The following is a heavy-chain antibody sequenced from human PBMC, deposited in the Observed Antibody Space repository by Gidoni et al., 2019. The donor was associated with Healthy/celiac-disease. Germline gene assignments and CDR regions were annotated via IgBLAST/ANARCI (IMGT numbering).Heavy chain of an antibody. Sequence: QVQLVESGGGVVQPGRSLRLSCAASGFTFSSYAMHWVRQAPGKGLEWVAVISYEGSNKYYADSVKGRFTISRDNSKNTLYLQMNSLRAEDTAVYYCARVLTKGPVDYWGQGTLVTVSS. V-gene: IGHV3-30-3*01. CDR2: ISYEGSNK. J-gene: IGHJ4*02. CDR3: ARVLTKGPVDY. CDR1: GFTFSSYA. D-gene: IGHD1-1*01.